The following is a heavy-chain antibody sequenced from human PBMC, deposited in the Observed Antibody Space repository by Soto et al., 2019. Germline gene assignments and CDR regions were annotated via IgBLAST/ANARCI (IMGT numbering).Heavy chain of an antibody. CDR2: IFIAGNT. D-gene: IGHD3-16*02. J-gene: IGHJ4*02. CDR1: GFSVSNNH. V-gene: IGHV3-53*01. Sequence: PGGSLRLSCAASGFSVSNNHMTWVRQAPGKGLEWVAGIFIAGNTLYINSVKGRFTISRDTSGNMLYLQMNSLRAEDTAVYFCAREKSGQFYDDEWGSYRSAYYSDYWGQGTQVTVSS. CDR3: AREKSGQFYDDEWGSYRSAYYSDY.